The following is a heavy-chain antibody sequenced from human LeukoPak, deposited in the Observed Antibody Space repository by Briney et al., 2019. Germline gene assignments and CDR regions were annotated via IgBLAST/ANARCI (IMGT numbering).Heavy chain of an antibody. J-gene: IGHJ6*03. CDR2: IYYSGST. V-gene: IGHV4-39*01. D-gene: IGHD3-16*01. CDR3: ASRGGYDGYYYMDV. CDR1: GGSISSSSYY. Sequence: SETLSLTCTVSGGSISSSSYYWGWIRQPPGKSLEWIGSIYYSGSTYYNPSLKSLVTISVDTSKNQFSLKLRSVTAADTAVYYCASRGGYDGYYYMDVWGKGTTVTVSS.